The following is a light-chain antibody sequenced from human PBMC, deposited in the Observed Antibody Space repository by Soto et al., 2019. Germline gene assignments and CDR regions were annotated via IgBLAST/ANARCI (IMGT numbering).Light chain of an antibody. CDR3: SSYTSSSTRV. V-gene: IGLV2-14*01. CDR2: DVS. CDR1: RSDVGGYNY. Sequence: QSALTQPASVSGSPGQSITISCTGTRSDVGGYNYVSWYQQHPGKAPKVMIYDVSDRPSGVSNRFSGSKSGNTASLTISVLQAEDEADYYCSSYTSSSTRVFGTGTKVTVL. J-gene: IGLJ1*01.